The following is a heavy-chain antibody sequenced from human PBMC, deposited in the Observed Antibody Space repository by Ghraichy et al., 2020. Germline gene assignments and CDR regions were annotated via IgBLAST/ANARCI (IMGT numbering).Heavy chain of an antibody. CDR3: ARNYYYAMDV. Sequence: GGSPRLSCAASGFAFSTYWMTWVRQAPGQGPQWVANIKEDGRDMYYVDSVKGRFTISRDNAKNSLYLQMNSLRAEDTAIYYCARNYYYAMDVWGLGTTVTVSS. CDR2: IKEDGRDM. V-gene: IGHV3-7*01. J-gene: IGHJ6*02. CDR1: GFAFSTYW.